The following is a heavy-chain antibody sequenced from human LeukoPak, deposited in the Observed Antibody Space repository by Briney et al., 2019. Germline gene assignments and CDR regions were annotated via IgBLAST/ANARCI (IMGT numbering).Heavy chain of an antibody. CDR1: GGSISSSSYY. V-gene: IGHV4-39*01. CDR3: ARHSGGYSSGWYTAFDI. J-gene: IGHJ3*02. CDR2: IYYSGST. Sequence: SETLSLTCTVSGGSISSSSYYWGWIRQPPGKGLEWIGSIYYSGSTNYNPSLKSRVTISVDTSKNQFSLKLSSVTAADTAVYYCARHSGGYSSGWYTAFDIWGQGTMVTVSS. D-gene: IGHD6-19*01.